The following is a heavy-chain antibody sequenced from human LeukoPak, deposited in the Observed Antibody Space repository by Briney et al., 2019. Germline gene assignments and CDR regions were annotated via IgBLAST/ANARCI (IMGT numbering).Heavy chain of an antibody. CDR2: TWHDGSYK. CDR3: AKFYYYDSSGYDY. J-gene: IGHJ4*02. Sequence: PGGSLRLSCAASGFPFSSYGMHWVRQAPGKGLEWVAVTWHDGSYKYYGDSVKGRFTISRDNSKNTLYLQMNSLRAEDTAVYYCAKFYYYDSSGYDYWGQGTLVTVSS. CDR1: GFPFSSYG. D-gene: IGHD3-22*01. V-gene: IGHV3-33*06.